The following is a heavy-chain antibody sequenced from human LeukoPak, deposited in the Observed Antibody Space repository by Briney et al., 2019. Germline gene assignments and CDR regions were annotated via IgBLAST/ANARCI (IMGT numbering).Heavy chain of an antibody. Sequence: GASVKVSCKASGYTFTSYDIHWMRQAPGQGLEWMGWISAYNGNTNYAQKLQGRVTMTTDTSTSTAYMELRSLRSDDTAVYYCARSQEMTTVTPPHDHWGQGTLVTVSS. CDR2: ISAYNGNT. D-gene: IGHD4-17*01. J-gene: IGHJ4*02. CDR3: ARSQEMTTVTPPHDH. V-gene: IGHV1-18*01. CDR1: GYTFTSYD.